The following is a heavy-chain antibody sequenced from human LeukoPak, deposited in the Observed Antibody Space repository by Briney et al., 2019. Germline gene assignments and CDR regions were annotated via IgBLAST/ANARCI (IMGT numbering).Heavy chain of an antibody. D-gene: IGHD1-26*01. CDR3: ARDPVGGSTIFDS. V-gene: IGHV6-1*01. CDR1: GDRVSSDSAA. CDR2: TYFRSKWYY. J-gene: IGHJ4*02. Sequence: SQTLSLTCALSGDRVSSDSAAWNWIRQSPSRGLEWLARTYFRSKWYYDYALAVKGRITINPDTSKNQFFLQLNSVTPEDTAVYFCARDPVGGSTIFDSWGQGTLVTVSS.